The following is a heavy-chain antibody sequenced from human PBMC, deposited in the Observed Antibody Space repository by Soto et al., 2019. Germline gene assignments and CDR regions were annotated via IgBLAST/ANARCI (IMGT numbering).Heavy chain of an antibody. CDR1: GFTFSSYA. CDR3: AKGPIFPLPYYYYGMDV. V-gene: IGHV3-23*01. J-gene: IGHJ6*02. CDR2: ISGSGGST. Sequence: LRLSCAASGFTFSSYAMSWVRQAPGKGLEWVSAISGSGGSTYYADSVKGRFTISRDNSKNTLYLQMNSLRAEDTAVYYCAKGPIFPLPYYYYGMDVWGQGTTVTVSS. D-gene: IGHD2-21*01.